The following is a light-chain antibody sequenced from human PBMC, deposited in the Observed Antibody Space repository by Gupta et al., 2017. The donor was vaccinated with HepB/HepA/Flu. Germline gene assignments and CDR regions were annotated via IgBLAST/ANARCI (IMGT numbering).Light chain of an antibody. V-gene: IGLV2-14*01. CDR2: DVS. CDR3: SSDTASTTVV. CDR1: SSDVGGYNY. Sequence: QSALTQPASVSGSPGQSITISCTGTSSDVGGYNYVSWYQQHPGKAPKLMIYDVSYRPSGVSNRFSGSKSDNTASLTISGLQAEDEGDYYCSSDTASTTVVFGGGTKLTVL. J-gene: IGLJ2*01.